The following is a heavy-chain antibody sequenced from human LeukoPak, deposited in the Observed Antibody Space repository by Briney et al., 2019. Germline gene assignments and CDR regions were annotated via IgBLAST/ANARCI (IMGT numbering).Heavy chain of an antibody. V-gene: IGHV3-23*01. CDR2: ISDSGGRT. Sequence: GGSLRLSCAASGFTFSSYGMTWVRQAPGKGLEWVSAISDSGGRTFYADSVKGRFTISRDNSKNTLYLQINSLRAGDTAVYYCAKFSDYYGSGSYYNWGQGTLVTVSS. D-gene: IGHD3-10*01. J-gene: IGHJ4*02. CDR3: AKFSDYYGSGSYYN. CDR1: GFTFSSYG.